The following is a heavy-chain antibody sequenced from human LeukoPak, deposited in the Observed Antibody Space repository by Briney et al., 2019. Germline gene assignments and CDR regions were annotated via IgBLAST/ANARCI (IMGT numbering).Heavy chain of an antibody. CDR2: ISSSSSYI. Sequence: GGSLRLSCAASGFTFSSYSMNWVRQAPGKGLEWVSSISSSSSYIYYADSVKGRFTISRDNAKNSLYLQMNSLRAEDTAVYYCARDRPYDFWSGDYGDLDFDYWGQGTLVTVSS. D-gene: IGHD3-3*01. CDR3: ARDRPYDFWSGDYGDLDFDY. V-gene: IGHV3-21*01. J-gene: IGHJ4*02. CDR1: GFTFSSYS.